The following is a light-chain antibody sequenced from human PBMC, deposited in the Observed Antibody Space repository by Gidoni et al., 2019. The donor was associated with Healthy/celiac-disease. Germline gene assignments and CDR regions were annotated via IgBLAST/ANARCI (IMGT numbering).Light chain of an antibody. Sequence: SLSPSSLSASVGDRVTITCQASQDISNYLNWYQQKPGKAPKLLIYDASNLETGIPARCSGSGSGTDFTFTISSLQPEDIATYYCQQYDNQYAFGQGTKLEIK. V-gene: IGKV1-33*01. CDR1: QDISNY. J-gene: IGKJ2*01. CDR3: QQYDNQYA. CDR2: DAS.